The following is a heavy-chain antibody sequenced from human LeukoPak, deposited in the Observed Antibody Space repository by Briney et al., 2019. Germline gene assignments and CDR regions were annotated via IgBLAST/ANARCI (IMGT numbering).Heavy chain of an antibody. CDR3: ARSYDSSGYSPYYFDY. Sequence: KPSETLSLTCTVSGGSISSYYWSWIRQPPGKGLEWIGYIYYSGSTNYNPSLKSRVTISVDTSKNQFSLKLSSVTAADTAVYYRARSYDSSGYSPYYFDYWGQGTLVTVSS. CDR1: GGSISSYY. V-gene: IGHV4-59*01. CDR2: IYYSGST. J-gene: IGHJ4*02. D-gene: IGHD3-22*01.